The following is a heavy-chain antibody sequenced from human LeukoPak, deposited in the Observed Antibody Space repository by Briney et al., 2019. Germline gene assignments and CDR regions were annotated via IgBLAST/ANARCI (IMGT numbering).Heavy chain of an antibody. CDR1: GGSFSGYY. CDR2: INHSGST. J-gene: IGHJ4*02. D-gene: IGHD2-21*01. Sequence: SETLSLTCAVYGGSFSGYYWSWVRQPPGKGLEWIGEINHSGSTNYNPSLKSRVTISVDTSKNQSSLKLSSVTAADTAVYYCARGYYSRSFDYWGQGTLVTVSS. CDR3: ARGYYSRSFDY. V-gene: IGHV4-34*01.